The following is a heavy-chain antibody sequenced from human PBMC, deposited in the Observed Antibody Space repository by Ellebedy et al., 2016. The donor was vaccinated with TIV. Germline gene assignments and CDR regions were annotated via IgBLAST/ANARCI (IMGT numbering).Heavy chain of an antibody. CDR2: LWYDGSNK. D-gene: IGHD3-22*01. CDR3: ARDQGYDSSGYYFD. J-gene: IGHJ4*02. CDR1: GFTFSNYG. V-gene: IGHV3-33*08. Sequence: GESLKISCTASGFTFSNYGMHWVRQAPGKGLEWVAVLWYDGSNKYYGDFVKGRFTISRDNSKNTLYLQMNSLRVEDTAVYYCARDQGYDSSGYYFDWGQGTLVTVPS.